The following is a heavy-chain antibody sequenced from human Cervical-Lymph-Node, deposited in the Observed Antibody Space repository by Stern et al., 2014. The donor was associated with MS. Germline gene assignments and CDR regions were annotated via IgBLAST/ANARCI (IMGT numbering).Heavy chain of an antibody. CDR3: ATHRGRVTYYYGLDV. CDR1: GYTLTEMP. D-gene: IGHD2-21*02. J-gene: IGHJ6*02. CDR2: YDPQHGET. Sequence: QVQLVQSGAGVKRPGAPVKVSCKVSGYTLTEMPIPWGRQALGKGLGWRGGYDPQHGETVYAQKIQGRVTMAEDRSTDTAYMELTSLRSDDTAVYYCATHRGRVTYYYGLDVWGQGTTVTVSS. V-gene: IGHV1-24*01.